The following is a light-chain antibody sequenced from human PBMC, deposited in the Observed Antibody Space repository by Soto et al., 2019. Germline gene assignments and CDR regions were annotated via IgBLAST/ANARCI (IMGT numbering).Light chain of an antibody. J-gene: IGKJ1*01. V-gene: IGKV3-20*01. CDR2: GAS. Sequence: EILMAQSPATLSVSPGEGATLSCRASQSVSSNLAWYQQKPGQAPRLLMYGASSRATGIPDRFSGGGSGTDFTLTISRLEPEDFAVYYCQQYGTSPPTFGQGTKVDIK. CDR3: QQYGTSPPT. CDR1: QSVSSN.